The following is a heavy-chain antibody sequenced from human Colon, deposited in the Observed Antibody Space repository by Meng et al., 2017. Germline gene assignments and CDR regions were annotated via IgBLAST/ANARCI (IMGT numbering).Heavy chain of an antibody. CDR3: VRSSGWVKTGFDP. J-gene: IGHJ5*02. Sequence: HPQLQESGPGLVKRSDAPARTCSVSGGSISTSGYYWGWIRQPPGKGLEWIGSIGHSGFTYYTPSLKSRVTVSIDTSRNQFSLWLTSVTAADTAVYYCVRSSGWVKTGFDPWGQGTLVTVSS. CDR2: IGHSGFT. D-gene: IGHD6-19*01. V-gene: IGHV4-39*01. CDR1: GGSISTSGYY.